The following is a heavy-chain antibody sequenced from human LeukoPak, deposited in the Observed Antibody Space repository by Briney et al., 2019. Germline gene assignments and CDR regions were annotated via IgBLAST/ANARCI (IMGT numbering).Heavy chain of an antibody. CDR1: GFTFSSYS. CDR2: ISSSSSYI. Sequence: GSLRLSCAASGFTFSSYSMNWVRQAPGKGLEGVSSISSSSSYIYYADSVKGRFTISRDNAKNSLYLQMNSLRAEDTAVYYCARDKGLRLGELSFGYNWFAPWGQGTLVTVSS. CDR3: ARDKGLRLGELSFGYNWFAP. J-gene: IGHJ5*02. D-gene: IGHD3-16*02. V-gene: IGHV3-21*01.